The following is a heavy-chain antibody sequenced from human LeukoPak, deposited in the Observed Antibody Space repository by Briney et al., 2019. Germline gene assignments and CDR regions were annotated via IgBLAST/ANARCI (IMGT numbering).Heavy chain of an antibody. V-gene: IGHV1-69*05. CDR3: ARQAVRVQLERLDGPYFDY. CDR2: IIPIFGTA. Sequence: SVKVSCKASGYTFTSYGISWVRQAPGQGLEWMGGIIPIFGTANYAQKFQGRVTITTDESTSTAYMELSSLRSEDTAVYYCARQAVRVQLERLDGPYFDYWGQGTLVTVSS. CDR1: GYTFTSYG. J-gene: IGHJ4*02. D-gene: IGHD1-1*01.